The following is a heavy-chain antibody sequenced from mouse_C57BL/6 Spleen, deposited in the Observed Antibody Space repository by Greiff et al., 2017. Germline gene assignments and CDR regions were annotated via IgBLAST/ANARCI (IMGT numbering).Heavy chain of an antibody. V-gene: IGHV5-6*01. CDR3: ARQPELGQGFAY. CDR1: GFTFSSYG. J-gene: IGHJ3*01. CDR2: ISSGGSYT. Sequence: EVKLMESGGDLVKPGGSLKLSCAASGFTFSSYGMSWVRQTPDKRLEWVATISSGGSYTYYPDSVKGRFTISRDNAKNTLYLQMSSLKSEDTAMYYCARQPELGQGFAYWGQGTLVTVSA. D-gene: IGHD4-1*01.